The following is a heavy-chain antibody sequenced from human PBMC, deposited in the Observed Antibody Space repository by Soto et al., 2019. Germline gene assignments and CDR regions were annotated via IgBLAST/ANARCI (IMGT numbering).Heavy chain of an antibody. J-gene: IGHJ6*02. V-gene: IGHV4-4*02. CDR2: IYHSGST. CDR1: CRYISTSNW. Sequence: PSDSLFHTLARSCRYISTSNWCTWLRQPPGMGLEGIGEIYHSGSTNYTLSLKSRVTILVDKFKNQFSLKLSSVTAADTAVYYCARVSGSYYYGMDVWGQGITVTVSS. D-gene: IGHD1-26*01. CDR3: ARVSGSYYYGMDV.